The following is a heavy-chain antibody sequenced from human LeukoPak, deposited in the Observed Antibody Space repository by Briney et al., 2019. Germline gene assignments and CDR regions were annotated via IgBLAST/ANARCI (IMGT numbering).Heavy chain of an antibody. J-gene: IGHJ5*02. V-gene: IGHV5-51*01. CDR1: GYSFTSYW. D-gene: IGHD1-26*01. CDR3: ARRIVGATARFDP. CDR2: IYPGDSDT. Sequence: GESLKISCKGSGYSFTSYWIGWVRQMPGKGLEWMGIIYPGDSDTRYSPSFQGQVTISADKSIGTAYLQWSSLKASDTAMYYCARRIVGATARFDPWGQGTLVTVSS.